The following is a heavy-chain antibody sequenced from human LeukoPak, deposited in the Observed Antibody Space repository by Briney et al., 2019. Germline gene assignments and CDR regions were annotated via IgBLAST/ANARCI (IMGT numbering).Heavy chain of an antibody. J-gene: IGHJ4*02. CDR1: GFTFDDYG. Sequence: GGSLRLSCAASGFTFDDYGVSWVRQAPGKGLEWVSGINWNGGSTGYADSVKGRFTISRDNAKNSLYLQMNSLRAEDTALYYCARDGRDSYGNYFDYWGQGTLVTVSS. CDR3: ARDGRDSYGNYFDY. V-gene: IGHV3-20*04. CDR2: INWNGGST. D-gene: IGHD5-18*01.